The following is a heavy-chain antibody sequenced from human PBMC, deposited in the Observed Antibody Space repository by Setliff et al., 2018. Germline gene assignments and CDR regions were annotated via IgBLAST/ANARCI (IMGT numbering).Heavy chain of an antibody. D-gene: IGHD3-3*01. V-gene: IGHV3-7*01. CDR3: ARDATYYDFWSDYSPDAFDI. CDR2: IKQDGSEK. CDR1: GFTFTSYW. J-gene: IGHJ3*02. Sequence: PGGSLRLSCEASGFTFTSYWMSWVRQAPGKGLEWVANIKQDGSEKYYVDSVKGRFAISRDNAKISLYLQMNSVRAEDTATYYCARDATYYDFWSDYSPDAFDIWGQGTMVTVSS.